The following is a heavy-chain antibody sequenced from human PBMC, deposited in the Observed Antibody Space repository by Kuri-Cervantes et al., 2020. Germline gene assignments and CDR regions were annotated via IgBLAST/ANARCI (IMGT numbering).Heavy chain of an antibody. CDR3: ARATWGGGREGVYYDSSAFYYYGMDV. J-gene: IGHJ6*02. CDR2: INSDGSST. Sequence: GESLKISCAASGFTFSSYWMHWVRQAPGKGLVWVSRINSDGSSTSYADSVKGRFTISRDNAKNSLYLQMNSLRAEDTAVYYCARATWGGGREGVYYDSSAFYYYGMDVWGQGTTVTVSS. CDR1: GFTFSSYW. D-gene: IGHD3-22*01. V-gene: IGHV3-74*01.